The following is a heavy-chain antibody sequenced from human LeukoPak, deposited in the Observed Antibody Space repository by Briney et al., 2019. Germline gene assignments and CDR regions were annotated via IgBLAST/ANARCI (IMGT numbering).Heavy chain of an antibody. V-gene: IGHV1-2*02. CDR3: ARVDSSAPNTFDY. CDR1: GYTFTGYY. J-gene: IGHJ4*02. CDR2: INPNSGGT. Sequence: ASVKVSCKASGYTFTGYYMHWVRRAPGQGLEWMGWINPNSGGTNYAQKFQGRVTMTRDTSISTAYMELSRLRSDDTAVYYCARVDSSAPNTFDYWGQGTLVTVSS. D-gene: IGHD3-22*01.